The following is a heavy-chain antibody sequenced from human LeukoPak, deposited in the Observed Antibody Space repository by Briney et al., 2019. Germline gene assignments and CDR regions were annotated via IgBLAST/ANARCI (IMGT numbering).Heavy chain of an antibody. V-gene: IGHV3-23*01. CDR1: GFTFSSYG. D-gene: IGHD2-15*01. Sequence: PGGSLRLSCAASGFTFSSYGMSWVRQAPGKGLEWVSAISGSGGSTYYADSVRGRFTISRDNAKNSLYLQMNSLRAEDTALYYCARDGGDCSGDSCYMDYWGQGTLVTVSS. J-gene: IGHJ4*02. CDR3: ARDGGDCSGDSCYMDY. CDR2: ISGSGGST.